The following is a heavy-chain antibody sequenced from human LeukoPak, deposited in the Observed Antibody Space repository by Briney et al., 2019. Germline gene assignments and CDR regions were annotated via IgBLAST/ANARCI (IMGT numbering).Heavy chain of an antibody. CDR3: AKDVSGSYDYFDY. J-gene: IGHJ4*02. CDR2: IRYDGSNK. D-gene: IGHD1-26*01. V-gene: IGHV3-30*02. CDR1: GFTFSSYG. Sequence: PGGSLRLSCAASGFTFSSYGMHWVRQAPGKGLERVAFIRYDGSNKYYADSVKGRFTISRDNSKNTLYLQMNSLRAEDTAVYYCAKDVSGSYDYFDYWGQGTLVTVSS.